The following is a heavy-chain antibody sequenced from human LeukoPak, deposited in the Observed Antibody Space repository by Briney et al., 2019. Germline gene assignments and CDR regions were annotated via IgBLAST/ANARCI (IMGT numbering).Heavy chain of an antibody. CDR1: GFTFSDYW. Sequence: GGSLRLSCAASGFTFSDYWMSWVRQAPGKGLEWVANIKQDGSEKYYVDSVKGRFTISRDNAKNSLYLQMNSLRAEDTAVYYCARVSVVVPAAMRGYYYYYGMDVWGKGTTVTVSS. V-gene: IGHV3-7*03. J-gene: IGHJ6*04. CDR2: IKQDGSEK. D-gene: IGHD2-2*01. CDR3: ARVSVVVPAAMRGYYYYYGMDV.